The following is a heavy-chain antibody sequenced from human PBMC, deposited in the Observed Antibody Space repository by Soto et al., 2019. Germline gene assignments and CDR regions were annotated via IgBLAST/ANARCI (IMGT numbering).Heavy chain of an antibody. D-gene: IGHD6-6*01. CDR1: GGSISSYY. CDR2: IYYSGST. CDR3: ARDRQLGAHYYYYGMDV. J-gene: IGHJ6*02. Sequence: SETLSLTCTVSGGSISSYYWSWIRQPPGKGLEWIGYIYYSGSTNYNPSLKSRVTISVDTSKNQFSLKLSSVTAADTAVYYCARDRQLGAHYYYYGMDVWGQGTTVTVSS. V-gene: IGHV4-59*01.